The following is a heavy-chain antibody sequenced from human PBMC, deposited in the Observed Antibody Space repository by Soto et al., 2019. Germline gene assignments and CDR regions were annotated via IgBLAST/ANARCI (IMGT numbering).Heavy chain of an antibody. CDR3: ARALDIVVVPAAMPVYYFDY. CDR2: IYYSGST. D-gene: IGHD2-2*01. Sequence: PSETLSLTCTFSGGSVSSGSYYWSWIRQPPGKGLEWIGDIYYSGSTNYNPSLKSRVTISVDTSKNQSSLKLSSVTAADTAVYYCARALDIVVVPAAMPVYYFDYWGEGTLVTVSS. J-gene: IGHJ4*02. CDR1: GGSVSSGSYY. V-gene: IGHV4-61*01.